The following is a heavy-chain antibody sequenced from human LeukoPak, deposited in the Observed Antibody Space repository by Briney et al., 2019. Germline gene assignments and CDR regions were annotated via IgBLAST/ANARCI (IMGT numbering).Heavy chain of an antibody. V-gene: IGHV4-59*03. CDR2: ISYSGST. CDR1: GGSITTYY. CDR3: AWGPNRDYFAY. D-gene: IGHD3-16*01. J-gene: IGHJ4*02. Sequence: SETLSLTCTVSGGSITTYYSNWIRQPPGKGLEWIGHISYSGSTSYNPSLKSRVTISLDTSKNQFSLKLRSATAADTAVYYCAWGPNRDYFAYCGQGTLVTVSS.